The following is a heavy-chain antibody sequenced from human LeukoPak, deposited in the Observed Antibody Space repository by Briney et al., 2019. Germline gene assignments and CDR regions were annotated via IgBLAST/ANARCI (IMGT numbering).Heavy chain of an antibody. CDR1: GYTFTSYY. CDR3: ARDRYYDDSSVFKLDF. CDR2: INPSGGST. J-gene: IGHJ4*02. Sequence: KPGASVKVSCKASGYTFTSYYMHWVRQAPGQGLEWMGIINPSGGSTSYAQKFQGRVTMTRDTSTSTVYMELSSLRSEDTAVYYCARDRYYDDSSVFKLDFWGQGSLVTVSS. V-gene: IGHV1-46*01. D-gene: IGHD3-22*01.